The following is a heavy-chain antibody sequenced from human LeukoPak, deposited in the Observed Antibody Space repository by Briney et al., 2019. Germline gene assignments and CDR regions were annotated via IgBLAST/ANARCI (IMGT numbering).Heavy chain of an antibody. CDR3: ARDPFYSSSWYLLN. CDR2: IIPIFGTA. Sequence: ASVKVSCKGSGGTFSSYAISWVRQAPGQGLEWMGGIIPIFGTANYAQKFQGRVTITADESTSTAYMELSSLRSDDTAVYYCARDPFYSSSWYLLNWGQGTLVTVSS. J-gene: IGHJ4*02. V-gene: IGHV1-69*13. D-gene: IGHD6-13*01. CDR1: GGTFSSYA.